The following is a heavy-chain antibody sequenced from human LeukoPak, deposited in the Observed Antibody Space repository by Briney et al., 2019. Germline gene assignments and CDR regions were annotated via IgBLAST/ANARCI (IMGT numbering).Heavy chain of an antibody. CDR1: GFMFHDYA. D-gene: IGHD6-19*01. J-gene: IGHJ4*02. CDR2: ISGDGGST. Sequence: TGGSLGLSCAGPGFMFHDYAIHWVRQAPGKGLEWVSLISGDGGSTFYADSVKGRFTISRDNSKNSLYLQMNSLRSDDTASYYCARESESSGWYDYWGQGTLVTVSS. CDR3: ARESESSGWYDY. V-gene: IGHV3-43*02.